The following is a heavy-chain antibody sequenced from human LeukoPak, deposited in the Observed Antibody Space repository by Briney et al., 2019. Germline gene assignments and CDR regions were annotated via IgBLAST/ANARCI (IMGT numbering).Heavy chain of an antibody. CDR3: AMDGFYYDSSGFFGY. V-gene: IGHV1-2*02. J-gene: IGHJ4*02. CDR1: GYTFTSYY. CDR2: INPNSGGT. D-gene: IGHD3-22*01. Sequence: ASVKVSCKASGYTFTSYYMHWVRQAPGQGLEWMGWINPNSGGTNYAQKFQGRVTMTRDTSISTAYMELSRLRSDDTAVYYCAMDGFYYDSSGFFGYWGQGTLVTVSS.